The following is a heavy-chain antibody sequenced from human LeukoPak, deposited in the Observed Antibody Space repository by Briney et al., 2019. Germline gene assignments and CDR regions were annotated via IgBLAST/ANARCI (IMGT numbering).Heavy chain of an antibody. CDR2: IIPIFGAA. CDR3: ARDRTRAFRRTYYDDSSGYCAFDI. CDR1: RGTFSSYA. V-gene: IGHV1-69*05. J-gene: IGHJ3*02. Sequence: SVKVSCKPSRGTFSSYAISWVRQAPGQGLEWMGGIIPIFGAANYAQKFQGRVTITTDESTSTAYMELSSLRSEDTAVYYCARDRTRAFRRTYYDDSSGYCAFDIWGQGTMVTVSS. D-gene: IGHD3-22*01.